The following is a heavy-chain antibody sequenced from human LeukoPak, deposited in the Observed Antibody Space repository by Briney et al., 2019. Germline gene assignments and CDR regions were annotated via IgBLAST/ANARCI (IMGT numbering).Heavy chain of an antibody. CDR2: ISSSSSTI. CDR3: ARDRGGWPDY. J-gene: IGHJ4*02. V-gene: IGHV3-48*01. D-gene: IGHD6-19*01. Sequence: GGSLRLSCAASRFTFSIFAMNWVRQAPGKGLEWLSYISSSSSTIYYADSVRGRFTISRDNAKNSLYLQLNSLRPEDTGLYYCARDRGGWPDYWGQGTLVTVSS. CDR1: RFTFSIFA.